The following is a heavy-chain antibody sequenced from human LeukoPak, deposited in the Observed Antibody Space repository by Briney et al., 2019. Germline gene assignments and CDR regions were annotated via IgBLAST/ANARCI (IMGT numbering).Heavy chain of an antibody. CDR3: ARHGGATMVRGVLVDAFDI. Sequence: NPSETLSLTCTVSGGSIRSYYWSWIRQPPGKGLEWIGYIFYSGVSNYNPSLKSRVTISLDTSKNQFSLKLSSVTAADTGVYYCARHGGATMVRGVLVDAFDIWGQGTVVTVSS. CDR1: GGSIRSYY. CDR2: IFYSGVS. D-gene: IGHD3-10*01. J-gene: IGHJ3*02. V-gene: IGHV4-59*08.